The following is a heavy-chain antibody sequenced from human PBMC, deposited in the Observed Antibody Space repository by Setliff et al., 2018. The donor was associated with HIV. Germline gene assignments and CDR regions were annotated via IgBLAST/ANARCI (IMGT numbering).Heavy chain of an antibody. CDR1: GGTFSRYT. D-gene: IGHD3-22*01. CDR2: IIPIFGTT. Sequence: SVKVSCKASGGTFSRYTISWVRQAPGQGLEWMGGIIPIFGTTNYAQRFQGRVSITADASTSTAYMELSSLRSEDTAMYFCARDNYYDTSGAIGYWGLGTMVTVSS. V-gene: IGHV1-69*13. J-gene: IGHJ4*02. CDR3: ARDNYYDTSGAIGY.